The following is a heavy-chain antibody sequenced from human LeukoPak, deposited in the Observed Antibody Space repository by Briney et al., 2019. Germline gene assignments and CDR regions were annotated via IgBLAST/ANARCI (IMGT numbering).Heavy chain of an antibody. CDR3: ARQTYYDRGGYPFDQ. V-gene: IGHV4-59*08. J-gene: IGHJ4*02. CDR1: GGSISHYY. CDR2: IYYSGST. D-gene: IGHD3-22*01. Sequence: SETLSLTCSVSGGSISHYYWSWIRQPPGKGLERIGYIYYSGSTNYNPSLKSRVTMSADTSKNQFSLKLSSVTAADTAMYYCARQTYYDRGGYPFDQWGQGTLVTVSS.